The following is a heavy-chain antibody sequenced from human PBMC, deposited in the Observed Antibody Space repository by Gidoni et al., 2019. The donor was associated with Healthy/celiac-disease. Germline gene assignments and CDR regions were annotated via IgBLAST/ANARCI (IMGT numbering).Heavy chain of an antibody. CDR1: GRTFSSYA. V-gene: IGHV1-69*01. Sequence: QVQLVQSGAEVQKPGPSVKVPCKASGRTFSSYAISWVRQAPGQGLEWMGGIIPIFGTANYAQKFQGRVTITADESTSTAYMELSSLRSEDTAVYYCARDTSIAARPDAFDIWGQVTMVTVSS. J-gene: IGHJ3*02. CDR2: IIPIFGTA. CDR3: ARDTSIAARPDAFDI. D-gene: IGHD6-6*01.